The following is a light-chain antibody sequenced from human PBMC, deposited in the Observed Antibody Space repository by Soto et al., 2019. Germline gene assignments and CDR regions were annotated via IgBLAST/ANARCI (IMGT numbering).Light chain of an antibody. V-gene: IGLV2-14*01. CDR2: DVT. CDR3: SSYTSSSTPYV. J-gene: IGLJ1*01. CDR1: SSDVGGYNY. Sequence: QYVLTQPASVSGSPGQSITISCTGTSSDVGGYNYVSWYQQHPVKAPKLMIYDVTNRPSGVSDRFSGSKPGNTASLTISGLQAEDEADYYCSSYTSSSTPYVFGTGTKVTVL.